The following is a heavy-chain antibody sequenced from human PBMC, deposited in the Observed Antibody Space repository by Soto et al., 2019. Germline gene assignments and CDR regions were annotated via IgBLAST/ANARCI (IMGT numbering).Heavy chain of an antibody. J-gene: IGHJ4*02. CDR3: AKMGYGRYYSDY. D-gene: IGHD2-8*01. V-gene: IGHV3-11*01. CDR1: GFTFSDYY. CDR2: ISNRGSP. Sequence: QVQLVESGGGLVKPGGSLRLSCAASGFTFSDYYMTWIRQAPGKGLEWVSYISNRGSPTYAESVKGRFTVSRDNARNSVYLQTSSLRAEDTAFYYCAKMGYGRYYSDYWGLGTLVTVSS.